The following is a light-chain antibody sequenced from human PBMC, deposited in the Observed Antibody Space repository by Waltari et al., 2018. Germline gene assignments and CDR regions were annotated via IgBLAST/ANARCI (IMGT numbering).Light chain of an antibody. CDR2: DGT. CDR3: RSDPASSTWV. V-gene: IGLV2-14*01. CDR1: SSDIGVYHY. J-gene: IGLJ3*02. Sequence: QSALTQPASVSGSPGQSLTISCIGTSSDIGVYHYVSWYQQHAGKAPKLMIYDGTKRPSGVSYRFSGRKAGNTASLTSSGLQAEDEADYYCRSDPASSTWVFGGGTKLTVL.